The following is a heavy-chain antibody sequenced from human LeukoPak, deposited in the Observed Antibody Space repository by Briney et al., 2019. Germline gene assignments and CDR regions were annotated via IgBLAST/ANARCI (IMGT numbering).Heavy chain of an antibody. Sequence: ASVKVSCKAYGYTFANYGISWVRQAPGQGLEWVGLISPSFGTTTYAQKFQGRVTMTRDMSTSTVHMELTGLTSEDTAVYYCARDPNSEYYFDYWGQGTVVTVSS. J-gene: IGHJ4*02. CDR3: ARDPNSEYYFDY. D-gene: IGHD2/OR15-2a*01. V-gene: IGHV1-46*01. CDR2: ISPSFGTT. CDR1: GYTFANYG.